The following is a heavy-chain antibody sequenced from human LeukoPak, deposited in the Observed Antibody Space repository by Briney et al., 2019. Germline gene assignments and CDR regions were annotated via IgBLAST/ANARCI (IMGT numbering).Heavy chain of an antibody. J-gene: IGHJ4*02. V-gene: IGHV4-59*08. CDR1: GDSIPSYY. CDR2: ILYTGSA. D-gene: IGHD3-22*01. Sequence: PSETLSLTCNVSGDSIPSYYWSWIRRPPGKRLEWIGFILYTGSANYNPSLESRVTMSVDTSKNQFSLKLSSVTAADTAVYYCARAPRDSSSSNYMRRFDYWGQGTLVTVSS. CDR3: ARAPRDSSSSNYMRRFDY.